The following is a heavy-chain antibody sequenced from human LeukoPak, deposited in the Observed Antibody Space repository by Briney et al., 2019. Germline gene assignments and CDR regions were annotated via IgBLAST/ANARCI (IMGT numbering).Heavy chain of an antibody. CDR3: ARRGYGSGSYFYYYYYYYMDV. CDR2: INHSGST. D-gene: IGHD3-10*01. V-gene: IGHV4-34*01. CDR1: GGSFSGYY. J-gene: IGHJ6*03. Sequence: PSETLSLTCAVYGGSFSGYYWSWIRQPPGKGLEWIGEINHSGSTNYNPSLKSRVTISVDTSKNQFSLKLSSVTAADTAVYYCARRGYGSGSYFYYYYYYYMDVWGKGTTVTISS.